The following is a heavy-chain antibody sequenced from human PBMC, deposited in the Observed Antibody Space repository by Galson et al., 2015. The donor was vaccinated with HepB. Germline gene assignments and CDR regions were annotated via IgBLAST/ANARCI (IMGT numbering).Heavy chain of an antibody. Sequence: SLRLSCAASGFTFSTYWMNWVRQAPGKGLEWVANIKQDGSEKYYVDSVKGRFIISRDNAENSLYLQMNSLRAEDTAVYYCARQRGTFDYWGQGTLVTVSS. V-gene: IGHV3-7*01. CDR3: ARQRGTFDY. J-gene: IGHJ4*02. D-gene: IGHD3-16*01. CDR1: GFTFSTYW. CDR2: IKQDGSEK.